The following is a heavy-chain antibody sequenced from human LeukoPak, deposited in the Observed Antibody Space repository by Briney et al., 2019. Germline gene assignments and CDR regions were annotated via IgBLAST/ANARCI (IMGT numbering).Heavy chain of an antibody. J-gene: IGHJ6*03. V-gene: IGHV3-73*01. CDR3: TRLNYDILTGYYRDYYYYYMDV. D-gene: IGHD3-9*01. Sequence: GGSLRLSCAASGFTLSVSAMHWVRQASGKGLEWVGRIRSKANSYATAYAASEKGSFTISRGDSKNTAYMHINSLKTEDTAVYYCTRLNYDILTGYYRDYYYYYMDVWGKGTTVTVSS. CDR2: IRSKANSYAT. CDR1: GFTLSVSA.